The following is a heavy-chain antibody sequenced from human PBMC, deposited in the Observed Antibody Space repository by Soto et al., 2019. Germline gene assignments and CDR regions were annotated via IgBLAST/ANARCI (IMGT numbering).Heavy chain of an antibody. Sequence: QLQLQESGSGLVKPSQTLSLTCAVSGGSISSGGYSWSWIRQPPGKGLEWIGYIYHSGSTYYNPSIKSRVTISVDRSKNQFSLKLSSVTAADTAVYYCARQGGYSSGWYGYYFDYWGQGTLVTVSS. CDR2: IYHSGST. CDR1: GGSISSGGYS. V-gene: IGHV4-30-2*01. CDR3: ARQGGYSSGWYGYYFDY. J-gene: IGHJ4*02. D-gene: IGHD6-19*01.